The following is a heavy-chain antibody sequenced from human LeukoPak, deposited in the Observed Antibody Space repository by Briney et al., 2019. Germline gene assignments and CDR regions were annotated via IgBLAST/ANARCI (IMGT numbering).Heavy chain of an antibody. CDR1: GGSISSSSYY. CDR3: ARGLYDSGSNYHFDS. Sequence: PSETLSLTCTVSGGSISSSSYYWGWIRQPPGKGLEWIGSIYYSGSTYYNPSLKSRVTISVDTSKNQFSLKLSSVTAADTAVYYCARGLYDSGSNYHFDSWGQGTLVTVSS. J-gene: IGHJ4*02. V-gene: IGHV4-39*01. D-gene: IGHD3-10*01. CDR2: IYYSGST.